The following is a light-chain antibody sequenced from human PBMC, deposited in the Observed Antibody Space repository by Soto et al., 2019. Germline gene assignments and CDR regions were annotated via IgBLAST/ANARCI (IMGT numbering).Light chain of an antibody. Sequence: QSVLTQPPSASGTPGQRVTISCSGSRSSIGSNTVNWYQHLPGSAPKLLIYSNNHRPSGVPDRFSASKAGASASLAISGLQSEVEGDYYCAAWDASLGGFDVFGSGTKLTVL. V-gene: IGLV1-44*01. CDR2: SNN. CDR3: AAWDASLGGFDV. CDR1: RSSIGSNT. J-gene: IGLJ1*01.